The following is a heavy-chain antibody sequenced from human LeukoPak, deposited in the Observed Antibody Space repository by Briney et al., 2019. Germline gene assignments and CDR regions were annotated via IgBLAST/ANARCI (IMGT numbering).Heavy chain of an antibody. V-gene: IGHV1-8*02. CDR3: VRGRDYYYGLDV. CDR1: GYTFTSYG. Sequence: APVKVSCKASGYTFTSYGINWVRQAPGQGLEYMGWMNPNSGVTTNAKKFQGRVSMTRDTSTTTAYMEVRGLRSDDTAVYYCVRGRDYYYGLDVWGQGTTVIVSS. J-gene: IGHJ6*02. CDR2: MNPNSGVT.